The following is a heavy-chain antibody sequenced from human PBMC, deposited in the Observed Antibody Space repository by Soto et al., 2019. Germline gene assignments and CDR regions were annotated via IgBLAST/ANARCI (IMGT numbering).Heavy chain of an antibody. CDR2: IYYSGST. CDR1: GGSISSGGYY. CDR3: ARDFGYSGDNWLDP. J-gene: IGHJ5*02. D-gene: IGHD5-12*01. Sequence: SETLSLTCTVSGGSISSGGYYWSWIRQHPGKGLEWIGYIYYSGSTYYNPSLKSRVTISVDTSKNQFSLKLSSVTAADTAVYYCARDFGYSGDNWLDPWGQGTLVTVSS. V-gene: IGHV4-31*03.